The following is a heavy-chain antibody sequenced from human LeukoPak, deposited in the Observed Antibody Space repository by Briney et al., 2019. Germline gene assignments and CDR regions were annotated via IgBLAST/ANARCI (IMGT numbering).Heavy chain of an antibody. D-gene: IGHD3-10*01. J-gene: IGHJ4*02. Sequence: KASETLSLTCAVYGGSFSCYYWSWIRQPPGKGLEWIGEINHSGSTNYNPSLKSRVTISVDTSKNQFSLKLSSVTAADTAVYYCARSGGYWGQGTLVTVSS. CDR2: INHSGST. V-gene: IGHV4-34*01. CDR1: GGSFSCYY. CDR3: ARSGGY.